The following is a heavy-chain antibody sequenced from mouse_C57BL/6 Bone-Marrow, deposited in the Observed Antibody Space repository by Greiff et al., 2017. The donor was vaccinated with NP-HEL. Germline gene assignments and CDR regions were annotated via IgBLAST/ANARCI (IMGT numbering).Heavy chain of an antibody. V-gene: IGHV2-2*01. J-gene: IGHJ4*01. CDR1: GFSLTSYG. CDR2: IWSGGST. D-gene: IGHD1-1*01. CDR3: ARKVYYCSSDTSYCAMDY. Sequence: QVQLQQSGPGLVQPSPSLSITCTASGFSLTSYGVHWVRQSPGKGLEWLGVIWSGGSTDYYAAFISSLSISTDNYKSQVFFKMNSLQAADTAIYYCARKVYYCSSDTSYCAMDYWGQGTSVTVSS.